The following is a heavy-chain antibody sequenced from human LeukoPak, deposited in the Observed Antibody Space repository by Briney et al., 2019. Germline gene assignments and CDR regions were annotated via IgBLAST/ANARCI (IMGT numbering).Heavy chain of an antibody. CDR1: GYSFTNYA. CDR2: ISAYNGNT. CDR3: ARDSGYCSGGSCYLWRYYYYMDV. J-gene: IGHJ6*03. D-gene: IGHD2-15*01. V-gene: IGHV1-18*01. Sequence: ASVKVSCKASGYSFTNYAMNWVRQAPGQGLEWMGWISAYNGNTNYAQKLQGRVTMTTDTSTSTAYMELRSLRSDDTAVYYCARDSGYCSGGSCYLWRYYYYMDVWGKGTTVTISS.